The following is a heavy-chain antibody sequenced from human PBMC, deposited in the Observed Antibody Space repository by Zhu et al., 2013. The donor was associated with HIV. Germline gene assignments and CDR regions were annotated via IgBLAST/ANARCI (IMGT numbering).Heavy chain of an antibody. D-gene: IGHD3-22*01. V-gene: IGHV4-34*01. CDR3: ARVQFGPPYYYDSSGLYYFDY. CDR2: INHSGST. CDR1: GGSFSGYY. J-gene: IGHJ4*02. Sequence: VQLQQWGAGLLKPSETLSLTCAVYGGSFSGYYWSWIRQPPGKGLEWIGEINHSGSTNYNPSLKSRVTISVDTSKNQFSLKLSSVTAADTAVYYCARVQFGPPYYYDSSGLYYFDYWGQGTLVTVSS.